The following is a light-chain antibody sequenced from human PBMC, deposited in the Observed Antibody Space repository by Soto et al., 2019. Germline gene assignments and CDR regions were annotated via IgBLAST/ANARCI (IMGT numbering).Light chain of an antibody. CDR3: QQYEKLFHT. J-gene: IGKJ5*01. CDR1: ERLSGN. CDR2: AAS. V-gene: IGKV3-15*01. Sequence: EVVMTQSPATLSVSPGERATLSCRASERLSGNLAWYQQKPGQAPRLLIYAASTRATGIPARFSGSGYGTAFTLTISGLQSEDFGVYYCQQYEKLFHTFGQGTRLDIK.